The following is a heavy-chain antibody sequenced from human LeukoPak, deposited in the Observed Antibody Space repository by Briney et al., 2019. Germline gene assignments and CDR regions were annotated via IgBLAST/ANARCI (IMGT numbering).Heavy chain of an antibody. CDR2: IYYSGST. D-gene: IGHD3-22*01. CDR1: GGSISSYY. V-gene: IGHV4-59*01. J-gene: IGHJ6*03. Sequence: SETLSLTCTVSGGSISSYYWSWIRQPPGKGLEWIGYIYYSGSTNYNPSLKSRVTISVDTSKNPFSLKLSSVTAADTAVYYCARAPHYYDSSGYYYFSYYYYYMDVWGKGTTVTVSS. CDR3: ARAPHYYDSSGYYYFSYYYYYMDV.